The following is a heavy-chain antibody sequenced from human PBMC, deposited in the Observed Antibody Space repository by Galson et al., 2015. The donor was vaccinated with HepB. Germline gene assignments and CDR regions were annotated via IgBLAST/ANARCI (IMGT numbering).Heavy chain of an antibody. CDR1: GYTFTNYY. CDR3: ARVVSTYYFESSGYLVDY. D-gene: IGHD3-22*01. J-gene: IGHJ4*02. Sequence: SVKVSCKASGYTFTNYYIHWVRQAPGQGLEWMGIMNPSDGSTKYAQRFQGTVTMTRDTSTSRAHMELRSLRSEDTAVYFCARVVSTYYFESSGYLVDYCGQGTLVTVSS. V-gene: IGHV1-46*01. CDR2: MNPSDGST.